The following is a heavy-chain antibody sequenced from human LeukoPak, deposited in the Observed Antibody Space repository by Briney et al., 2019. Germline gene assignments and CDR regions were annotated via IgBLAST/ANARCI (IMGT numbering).Heavy chain of an antibody. CDR1: GFTFSDYY. Sequence: GGSLRLSCAASGFTFSDYYMSWIRQAPGKGLEWVSYISSSGSTIYYADSVKGRFTISRDNAKNSLYLQMNTLTSDDTAIYYCATLGAGRKGGDLRRGFDNWGQGTLVTVSS. V-gene: IGHV3-11*01. D-gene: IGHD4-17*01. CDR2: ISSSGSTI. CDR3: ATLGAGRKGGDLRRGFDN. J-gene: IGHJ4*02.